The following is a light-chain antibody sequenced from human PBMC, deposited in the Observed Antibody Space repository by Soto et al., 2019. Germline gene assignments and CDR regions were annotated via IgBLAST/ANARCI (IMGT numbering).Light chain of an antibody. J-gene: IGKJ2*01. Sequence: DIQMTQSPSSLSASVGDRVTITCRASQNISNYLNWYQQKPGKAPKLLIYAASSLQSGVPSIFSGSGSGTDFTLTISSLQPEDFATYYCQHSYITPYTFGQGTKLEIK. CDR1: QNISNY. CDR3: QHSYITPYT. V-gene: IGKV1-39*01. CDR2: AAS.